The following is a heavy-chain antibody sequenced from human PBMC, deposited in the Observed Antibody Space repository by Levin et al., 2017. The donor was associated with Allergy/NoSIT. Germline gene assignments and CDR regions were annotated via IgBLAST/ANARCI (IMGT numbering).Heavy chain of an antibody. V-gene: IGHV4-39*01. CDR2: IYYSGST. CDR1: GGSISSSDYY. CDR3: ARRSLDRGARDGYFDL. J-gene: IGHJ2*01. Sequence: SETLSLTCTVSGGSISSSDYYWGWIRQPPGKGLEWIGGIYYSGSTYYNPSLKSRVTISVDTSKNQFSLKLSSVTAADTAVYYCARRSLDRGARDGYFDLWGRGTLVTVSS. D-gene: IGHD4-17*01.